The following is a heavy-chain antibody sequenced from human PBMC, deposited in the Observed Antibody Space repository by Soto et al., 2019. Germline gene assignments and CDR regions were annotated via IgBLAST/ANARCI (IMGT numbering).Heavy chain of an antibody. V-gene: IGHV3-30*18. D-gene: IGHD3-3*01. J-gene: IGHJ4*02. CDR2: IIYDGSNE. CDR1: GLTFNTYG. CDR3: AKDCWRHGPGLVIIQPFDV. Sequence: GGSLSLSCVASGLTFNTYGMHWVRQAPGKGLEWVALIIYDGSNEYYADSEEGRFTISRDNSRNTLYLQMNSLRAEDTAVYYCAKDCWRHGPGLVIIQPFDVWGQGALVTVSS.